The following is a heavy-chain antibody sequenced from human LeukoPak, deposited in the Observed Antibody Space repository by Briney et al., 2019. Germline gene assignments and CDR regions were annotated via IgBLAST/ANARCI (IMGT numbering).Heavy chain of an antibody. Sequence: GGSLRLSCAASGFTFSSYEVNWVRQAPGKGLEWVSYISSSGSTIYYADSVKGRFTISRDNAKNSLYLQMNSLRAEDTAVYYCARGISWRPIAVAPFDYWGQGTLVTVSS. J-gene: IGHJ4*02. CDR2: ISSSGSTI. CDR3: ARGISWRPIAVAPFDY. V-gene: IGHV3-48*03. CDR1: GFTFSSYE. D-gene: IGHD6-19*01.